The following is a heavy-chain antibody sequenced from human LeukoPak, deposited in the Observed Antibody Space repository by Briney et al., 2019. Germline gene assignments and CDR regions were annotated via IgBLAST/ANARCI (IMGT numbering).Heavy chain of an antibody. CDR1: GGTFSRYA. CDR3: ARAGYSSGVDY. Sequence: ASVRVSCKASGGTFSRYAISWVRQAPGLRLELMGWINPNSGGTNYAQKFQGWVTMTRDTSISTAYMELSRLRSDDTAVYYCARAGYSSGVDYWGQGTLVTVSS. V-gene: IGHV1-2*04. D-gene: IGHD6-19*01. CDR2: INPNSGGT. J-gene: IGHJ4*02.